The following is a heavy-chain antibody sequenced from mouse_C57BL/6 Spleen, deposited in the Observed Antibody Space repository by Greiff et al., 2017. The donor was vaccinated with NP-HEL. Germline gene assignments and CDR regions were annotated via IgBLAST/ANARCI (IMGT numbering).Heavy chain of an antibody. V-gene: IGHV1-18*01. CDR3: AMGDYDPFAY. D-gene: IGHD2-4*01. CDR2: INPNNGGT. Sequence: VQLQQSGPELVKPGASVKIPCKASGYTFTDYNMDWVKQSHGKSLEWIGDINPNNGGTIYNQKFKGKATLTVDKSSSTAYMELRSLTSEDTAVYYCAMGDYDPFAYWGQGTLVTVSA. J-gene: IGHJ3*01. CDR1: GYTFTDYN.